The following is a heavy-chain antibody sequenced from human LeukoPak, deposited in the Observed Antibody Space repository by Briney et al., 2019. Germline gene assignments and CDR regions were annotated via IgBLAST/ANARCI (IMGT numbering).Heavy chain of an antibody. CDR2: ISPTGDII. CDR1: GFTFGVYY. Sequence: GSLRLSCTASGFTFGVYYMTWIRQAPGRGLEPLSFISPTGDIIKYVDSVKGRFTISRDNAKSSMYPEMNSLRAEDTAVYYCAREHWAAPDHWGQGTLVTVSP. D-gene: IGHD3-16*01. CDR3: AREHWAAPDH. J-gene: IGHJ4*02. V-gene: IGHV3-11*01.